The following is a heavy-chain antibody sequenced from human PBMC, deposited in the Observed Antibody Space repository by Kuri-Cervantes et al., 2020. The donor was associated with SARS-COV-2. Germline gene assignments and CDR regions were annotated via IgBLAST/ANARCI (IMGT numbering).Heavy chain of an antibody. CDR3: ATSRDYYDGSGYYLDAFDV. Sequence: ASVKVSCKASGYRFSSDTMNWVRQAPGQGLEWMGWINTNTGDPTYDMGLTGRFVFSLDTSVTTAYLQISSLKAEDSAVYYYATSRDYYDGSGYYLDAFDVWGQGTKVTVSS. D-gene: IGHD3-22*01. V-gene: IGHV7-4-1*02. CDR2: INTNTGDP. CDR1: GYRFSSDT. J-gene: IGHJ3*01.